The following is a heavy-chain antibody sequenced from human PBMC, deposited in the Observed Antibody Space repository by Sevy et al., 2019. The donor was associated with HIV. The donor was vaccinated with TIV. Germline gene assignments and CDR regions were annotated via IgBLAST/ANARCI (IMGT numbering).Heavy chain of an antibody. J-gene: IGHJ4*02. CDR1: GYTLSELS. CDR3: ATTKDYYDSSGSPFDY. Sequence: ASVKVSCKVSGYTLSELSMHWVRLAPGKGLEWMGSFDPEDKETTYAQKFQGRVTMTEDTSTDTAYMELSSLRSEDTAVYYCATTKDYYDSSGSPFDYWGQGTLVTVSS. CDR2: FDPEDKET. D-gene: IGHD3-22*01. V-gene: IGHV1-24*01.